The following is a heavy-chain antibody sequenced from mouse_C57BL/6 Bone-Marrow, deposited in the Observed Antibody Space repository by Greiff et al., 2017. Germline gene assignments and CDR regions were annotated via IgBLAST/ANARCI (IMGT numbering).Heavy chain of an antibody. D-gene: IGHD1-1*01. J-gene: IGHJ1*03. CDR1: GFNIKDYY. V-gene: IGHV14-2*01. CDR3: APHYCGKGFDV. Sequence: EVQLQQSGAELVKPGASVKLSCTASGFNIKDYYMHWVKQRPGQGLEWIGRIDPGDGETKYAPKFKGKATITADTSSNTAYVQLSSLTAEDAAVYYCAPHYCGKGFDVWGTGTTVTVSS. CDR2: IDPGDGET.